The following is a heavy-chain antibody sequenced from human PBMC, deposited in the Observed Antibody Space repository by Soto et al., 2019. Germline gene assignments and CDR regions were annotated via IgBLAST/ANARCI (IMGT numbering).Heavy chain of an antibody. V-gene: IGHV4-59*01. CDR2: IYYSGST. D-gene: IGHD3-22*01. Sequence: SETLSLTCTVSGGSISSYYWSWIRQPPGKGLEWIGYIYYSGSTNYNPSLKSRVTISVDTSKNQFSLKLSSVTAADTAVYYCASRSYYYDSSGDPNYYFDYWGQGTLVTVSS. CDR3: ASRSYYYDSSGDPNYYFDY. J-gene: IGHJ4*02. CDR1: GGSISSYY.